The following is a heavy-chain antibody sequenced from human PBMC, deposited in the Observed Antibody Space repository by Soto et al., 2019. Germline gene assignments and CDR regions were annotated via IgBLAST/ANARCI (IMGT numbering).Heavy chain of an antibody. Sequence: ASVKVSCKASGYTFTSYYMDWVRQAPGQGLEWMGIINPSGGSTSYAQKFQGRVTMTRDTSTSTVYMELSSLRSEDTAVYYCARGSGIAARRGNWFDPWGQGTLVTVSS. CDR3: ARGSGIAARRGNWFDP. V-gene: IGHV1-46*01. CDR2: INPSGGST. D-gene: IGHD6-6*01. J-gene: IGHJ5*02. CDR1: GYTFTSYY.